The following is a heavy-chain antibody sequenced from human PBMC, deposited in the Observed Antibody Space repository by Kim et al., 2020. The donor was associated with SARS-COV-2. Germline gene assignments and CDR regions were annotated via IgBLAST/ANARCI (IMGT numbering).Heavy chain of an antibody. J-gene: IGHJ4*02. Sequence: GGSLRLSCAASGFTFSNYDMSWVHQAPGKGLQWVSAITSNGAGTTYADSVKGRFTMSRDKSKNTLYLQMNSLRAEDTAVYYCATDSPGGYLVDYWGQGTLVTVSS. CDR3: ATDSPGGYLVDY. CDR2: ITSNGAGT. CDR1: GFTFSNYD. D-gene: IGHD1-26*01. V-gene: IGHV3-23*01.